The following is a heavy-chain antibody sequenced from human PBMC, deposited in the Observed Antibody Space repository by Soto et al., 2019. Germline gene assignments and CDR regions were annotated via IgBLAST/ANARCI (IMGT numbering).Heavy chain of an antibody. V-gene: IGHV3-23*01. CDR1: GFTFSSYA. J-gene: IGHJ4*02. Sequence: PGGSLRLSCAASGFTFSSYAMSWVRQAPGKGLEWVSAISGSGGSTYYADSVKGRFTISRDNSKNTLYLQMNSLKASDTAIYYCARHPYMTSWYYFDYWGQGTLVTVSS. CDR2: ISGSGGST. D-gene: IGHD2-2*01. CDR3: ARHPYMTSWYYFDY.